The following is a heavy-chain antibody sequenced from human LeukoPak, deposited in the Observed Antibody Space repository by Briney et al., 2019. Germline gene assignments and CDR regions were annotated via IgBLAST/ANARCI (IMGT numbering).Heavy chain of an antibody. CDR2: IYHSGNT. J-gene: IGHJ4*02. D-gene: IGHD6-13*01. CDR3: ARARGLAAAEFDY. Sequence: SGTLSLTCAVSGGSISSSNWWSWVRQPPGKGLEWFGEIYHSGNTNYNPSLKSRVTISVDKSKNQFSLKLSSVTAADTAVYYCARARGLAAAEFDYWGQGTLVTVSS. V-gene: IGHV4-4*02. CDR1: GGSISSSNW.